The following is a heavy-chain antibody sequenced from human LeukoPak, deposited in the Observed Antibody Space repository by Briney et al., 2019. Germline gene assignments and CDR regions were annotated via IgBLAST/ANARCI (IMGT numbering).Heavy chain of an antibody. CDR2: INPNSGGT. J-gene: IGHJ4*02. CDR3: AKDRAVATIGGIDY. CDR1: GYTFTRYD. Sequence: ASVKVSCKASGYTFTRYDINWVRQAPGQGLEWMGWINPNSGGTNYAQKFQGRATMTRDTSISTVYMELSRLRSDDTAVYYCAKDRAVATIGGIDYWGQGTLVTVSS. D-gene: IGHD5-12*01. V-gene: IGHV1-2*02.